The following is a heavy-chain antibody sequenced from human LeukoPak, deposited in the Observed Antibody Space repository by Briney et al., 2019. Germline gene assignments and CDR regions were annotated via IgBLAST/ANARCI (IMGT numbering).Heavy chain of an antibody. CDR3: AKQEPGGWVAPY. Sequence: HPGASLRLSCAASGFSFNSDWMDWVRQAPGKGLEWVSAISGSGGSTYYADSVKGRFTISRDNSKNTLYLQMNSLRAEDTAVYYCAKQEPGGWVAPYWGQGTLVAVSS. CDR1: GFSFNSDW. CDR2: ISGSGGST. D-gene: IGHD6-19*01. V-gene: IGHV3-23*01. J-gene: IGHJ4*02.